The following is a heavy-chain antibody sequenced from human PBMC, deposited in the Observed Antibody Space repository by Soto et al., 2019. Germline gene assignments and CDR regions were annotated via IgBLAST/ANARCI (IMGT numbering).Heavy chain of an antibody. D-gene: IGHD3-3*01. Sequence: QVQLVESGGGVVQPGRSLRLSCAASGFTFSSYGMHWVRQAPGKGLEWVAVISYDGSNKYYADSVKGRFTIARDNSKNTLYLQMNSPRDEDTAVYYSWVSTTSRSGNSFAFDIWGQGTMVTVSS. CDR2: ISYDGSNK. CDR1: GFTFSSYG. CDR3: WVSTTSRSGNSFAFDI. V-gene: IGHV3-30*03. J-gene: IGHJ3*02.